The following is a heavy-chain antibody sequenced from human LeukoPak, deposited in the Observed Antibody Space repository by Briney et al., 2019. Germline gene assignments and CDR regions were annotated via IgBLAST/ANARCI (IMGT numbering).Heavy chain of an antibody. V-gene: IGHV3-30*13. CDR3: ARSVSGVWLFDY. Sequence: LSLTCAVSGGSISSSNWWSWVRQAPGKGLEWVSVSSSDETYKFYADSVRGRFTISRDNSKNRLYLQMSDLRAEDTAVYFCARSVSGVWLFDYWGRGTLVTVSS. D-gene: IGHD5/OR15-5a*01. CDR2: SSSDETYK. J-gene: IGHJ4*02. CDR1: GGSISSSNW.